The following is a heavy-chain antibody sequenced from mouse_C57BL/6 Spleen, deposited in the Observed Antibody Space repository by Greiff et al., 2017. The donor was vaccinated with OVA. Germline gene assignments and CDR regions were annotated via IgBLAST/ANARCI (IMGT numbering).Heavy chain of an antibody. CDR1: GYTFTSYG. CDR3: AREGDQRGYFDV. D-gene: IGHD3-3*01. V-gene: IGHV1-81*01. Sequence: VQLQQSGAELARPGASVKLSCKASGYTFTSYGISWVKQRTGQGLEWIGEIYPRSGNTYYNEKFKGKATLTADKSSSTAYMELRSLTSEDSAVYFCAREGDQRGYFDVWGTGTTVTVSS. CDR2: IYPRSGNT. J-gene: IGHJ1*03.